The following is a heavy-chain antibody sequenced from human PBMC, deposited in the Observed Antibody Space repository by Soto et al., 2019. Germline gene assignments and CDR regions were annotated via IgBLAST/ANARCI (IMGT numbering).Heavy chain of an antibody. Sequence: EVPLVESGGGLVQPGGSLRLSCAASGFTFSSYWMSWVRQAPGNGLEWVANIKPDGSEKWYVDSVKGRFTISRDNAKKSLFLQRNSVGVKDTAVYYCARGDYYDTTGPFSDAVDIWGQGTMVTVSS. CDR2: IKPDGSEK. CDR3: ARGDYYDTTGPFSDAVDI. D-gene: IGHD3-22*01. J-gene: IGHJ3*02. CDR1: GFTFSSYW. V-gene: IGHV3-7*04.